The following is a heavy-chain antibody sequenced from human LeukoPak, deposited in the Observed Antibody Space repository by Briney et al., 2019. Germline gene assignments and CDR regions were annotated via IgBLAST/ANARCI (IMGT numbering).Heavy chain of an antibody. D-gene: IGHD1/OR15-1a*01. CDR3: ARRIANRNWFDP. CDR2: IYTSGST. J-gene: IGHJ5*02. V-gene: IGHV4-61*02. CDR1: GGSISSGSYY. Sequence: SQTLSLTCTVSGGSISSGSYYWSWIRQPAGKGLEWIGRIYTSGSTNYNPSLKSRVTISVDTSKNQFSLMLSSVTAADTAVYYCARRIANRNWFDPWGQGTLVTVSS.